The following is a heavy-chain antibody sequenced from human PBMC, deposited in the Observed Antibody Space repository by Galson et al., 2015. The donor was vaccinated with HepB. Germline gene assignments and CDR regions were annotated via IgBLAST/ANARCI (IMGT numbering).Heavy chain of an antibody. V-gene: IGHV3-23*01. CDR2: ISGSGGST. J-gene: IGHJ4*02. CDR1: SYA. Sequence: SYAMSWVRQAPGKGLEWVSAISGSGGSTYYADSVKGRFTISRDNSKNTLYLQMNSLRAEDTAVYYCASWRLIAVAGFDYWGQGTLVTVSS. D-gene: IGHD6-19*01. CDR3: ASWRLIAVAGFDY.